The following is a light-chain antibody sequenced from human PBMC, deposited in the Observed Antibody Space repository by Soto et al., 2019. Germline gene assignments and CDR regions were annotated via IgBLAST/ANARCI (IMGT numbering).Light chain of an antibody. CDR2: GAS. CDR1: QTVSSY. V-gene: IGKV3-20*01. CDR3: QQYGTSPLT. J-gene: IGKJ5*01. Sequence: ENDLTQSPGTLSLSLGERATISCRASQTVSSYLTWYQQRPGQAPRLLIYGASKRATGIPYRFSGSGSGTDFTLTISTLEPEDFALYYCQQYGTSPLTFGRGTRLEIK.